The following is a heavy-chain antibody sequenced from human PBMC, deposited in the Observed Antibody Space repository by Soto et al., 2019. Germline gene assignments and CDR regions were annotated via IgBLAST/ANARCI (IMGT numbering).Heavy chain of an antibody. CDR1: GYTFTTFW. CDR2: IDPGDTYA. J-gene: IGHJ5*01. CDR3: ARIYCTTTTCDSWFDP. Sequence: GESLKISCTGFGYTFTTFWISWVRQMPGKGLEWMGRIDPGDTYATYSPAFQGHVTISADKATSTAYLQWSSLKASDTAMYFCARIYCTTTTCDSWFDPWGQGTTVTVSS. V-gene: IGHV5-10-1*01. D-gene: IGHD2-2*01.